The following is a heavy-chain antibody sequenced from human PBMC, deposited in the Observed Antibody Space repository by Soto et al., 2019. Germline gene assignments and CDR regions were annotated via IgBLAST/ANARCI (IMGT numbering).Heavy chain of an antibody. V-gene: IGHV4-59*11. J-gene: IGHJ4*02. CDR1: GGYISRPY. D-gene: IGHD5-12*01. Sequence: SATLSLTGNVSGGYISRPYWCSSRQPPGKGLEWIGYIYQSGSTSYNPSLKSRVTISVDRSKNQLSLRLSSVTAADTAVYYCAAGGGLPRYYWGQGTLVTVSS. CDR3: AAGGGLPRYY. CDR2: IYQSGST.